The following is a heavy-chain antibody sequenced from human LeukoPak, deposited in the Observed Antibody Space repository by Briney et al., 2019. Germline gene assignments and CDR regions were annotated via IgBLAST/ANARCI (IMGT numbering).Heavy chain of an antibody. CDR2: IRYDGSYE. CDR1: GFTFNSYG. CDR3: AKDGGLHLYYYYNYMDI. Sequence: PGGSLRLSCAASGFTFNSYGMHWVRQAPGKGLEWVAFIRYDGSYEYYADSVKGRFTISRDNSKTTLYLQMNSLRSEDTVVYYCAKDGGLHLYYYYNYMDIWGKGTTVTVSS. D-gene: IGHD5-24*01. J-gene: IGHJ6*03. V-gene: IGHV3-30*02.